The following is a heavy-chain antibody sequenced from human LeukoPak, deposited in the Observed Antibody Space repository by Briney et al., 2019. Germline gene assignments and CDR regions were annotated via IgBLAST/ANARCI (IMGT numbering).Heavy chain of an antibody. V-gene: IGHV4-4*07. CDR1: GGSINNYY. CDR2: IYTRGST. D-gene: IGHD2-15*01. Sequence: SETLSLTCTVSGGSINNYYWSWIRQPAGKGLEWIARIYTRGSTNYNPSLKRRVTMSVDTSKNQFSLKLSSVTAADTAVYYCARGRYCSADICSGGDAFDIWGQGTMVSVSS. CDR3: ARGRYCSADICSGGDAFDI. J-gene: IGHJ3*02.